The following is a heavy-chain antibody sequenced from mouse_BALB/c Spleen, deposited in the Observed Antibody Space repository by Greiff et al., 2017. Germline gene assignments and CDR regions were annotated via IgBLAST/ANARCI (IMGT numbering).Heavy chain of an antibody. CDR3: ARTGSWYFDV. CDR2: IWGDGST. D-gene: IGHD4-1*01. J-gene: IGHJ1*01. V-gene: IGHV2-6-7*01. Sequence: VQVVESGPGLVAPSQSLSITCTVSGFSFTGYGVNWVRQPPGKGLEWLGMIWGDGSTDYNSALITRLSTSKDNSKSQVFLKMNSLQTDDTARYYCARTGSWYFDVWGAGTTVTVSS. CDR1: GFSFTGYG.